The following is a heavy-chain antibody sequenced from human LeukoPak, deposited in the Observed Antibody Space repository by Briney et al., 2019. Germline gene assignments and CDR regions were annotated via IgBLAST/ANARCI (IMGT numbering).Heavy chain of an antibody. J-gene: IGHJ6*04. CDR3: ARNSSDWYGYMDV. Sequence: ASVKVSCKASGYTFTSYGISWVRQAPGQGLEWMGWISTYNGYANYAQKLQGRVTMTTETSTSTAYMELRSLRSDDTAVYHCARNSSDWYGYMDVWGKGTTVTVSS. D-gene: IGHD6-19*01. CDR2: ISTYNGYA. V-gene: IGHV1-18*01. CDR1: GYTFTSYG.